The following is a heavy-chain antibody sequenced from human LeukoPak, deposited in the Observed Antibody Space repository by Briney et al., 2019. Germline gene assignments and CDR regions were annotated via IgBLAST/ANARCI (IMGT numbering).Heavy chain of an antibody. CDR2: IYYSGST. J-gene: IGHJ3*02. D-gene: IGHD1-7*01. CDR3: ARLSGVWNYRGAFHI. Sequence: KPSETLSLTCTVSGCSISSYYWSWIRQPPGKGLEWIGYIYYSGSTNYNTSLKSRVTISVDTSKNHFSLKLSSVTGADTAVYYCARLSGVWNYRGAFHIWGQGTMVTVSS. V-gene: IGHV4-59*01. CDR1: GCSISSYY.